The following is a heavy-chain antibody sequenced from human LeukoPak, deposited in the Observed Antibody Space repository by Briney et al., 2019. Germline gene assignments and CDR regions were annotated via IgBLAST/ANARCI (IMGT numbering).Heavy chain of an antibody. V-gene: IGHV4-39*07. CDR2: IYYSGST. D-gene: IGHD5-18*01. CDR3: ARDSDEHTAMVTRGD. J-gene: IGHJ4*02. CDR1: GGSISSSSYY. Sequence: PSETLSLTCTVSGGSISSSSYYWGWIRQPPGKGLEWIGSIYYSGSTYYNPSLKSRVTISVDTSKNQFSLKLSSVTAADTAVYYCARDSDEHTAMVTRGDWGQGTLVTVSS.